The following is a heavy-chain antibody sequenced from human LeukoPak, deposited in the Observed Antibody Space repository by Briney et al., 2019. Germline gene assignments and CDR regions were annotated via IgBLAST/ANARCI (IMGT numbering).Heavy chain of an antibody. D-gene: IGHD6-13*01. CDR1: GYSISSGYY. CDR3: VYIGSSWIFDY. Sequence: SETLSLTCTVSGYSISSGYYWGWIRQPPGKGLEWIGSIYHSGSTYYNPSLKSRVTISVDTSKNQFSLKLSSVTAADTAVYYCVYIGSSWIFDYWGQGTLVTVSS. V-gene: IGHV4-38-2*02. CDR2: IYHSGST. J-gene: IGHJ4*02.